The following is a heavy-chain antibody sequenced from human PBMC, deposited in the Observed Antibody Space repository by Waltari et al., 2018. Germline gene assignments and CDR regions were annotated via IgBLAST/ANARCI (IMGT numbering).Heavy chain of an antibody. CDR1: GGSITSSY. J-gene: IGHJ5*02. CDR2: MYYSGGT. D-gene: IGHD1-20*01. V-gene: IGHV4-59*01. Sequence: QVQLQESGPGLVKPSETLSLTCTVSGGSITSSYWSWIRQPPGKGLEYIGSMYYSGGTNYNPSLKSRLTMSVDTSKNQFSLKLSSVTAADTAVYYCARGPIARYNWLDPWGQGTLVTVSS. CDR3: ARGPIARYNWLDP.